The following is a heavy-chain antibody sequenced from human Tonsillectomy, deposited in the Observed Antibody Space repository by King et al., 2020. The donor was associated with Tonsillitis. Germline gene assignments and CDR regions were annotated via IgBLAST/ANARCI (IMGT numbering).Heavy chain of an antibody. V-gene: IGHV1-18*04. CDR2: ISTYNGNT. CDR1: GYTFTSYG. D-gene: IGHD3-9*01. Sequence: VQLVESEAELKKPGASVKVSCKASGYTFTSYGISWVRQAPGQGLEWMGWISTYNGNTNYAQKVKGRVIMTTDTSTSTAYMELRSLRSDDTAVYYCARVSGDYEILSGFYNWGQGTLVTVSS. J-gene: IGHJ4*02. CDR3: ARVSGDYEILSGFYN.